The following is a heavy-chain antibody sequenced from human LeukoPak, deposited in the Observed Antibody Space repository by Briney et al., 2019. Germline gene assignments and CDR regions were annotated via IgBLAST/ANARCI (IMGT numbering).Heavy chain of an antibody. CDR3: AADNQQITV. V-gene: IGHV1-2*02. J-gene: IGHJ4*02. CDR1: GYTFTGYY. CDR2: VNPTSGGT. Sequence: ASVKVSCKASGYTFTGYYMHWVRQAPGQGLEWMGWVNPTSGGTNYAQKFQGRVTMTRDTSISTAYMEVRSLRSEDTAVYYCAADNQQITVWGQGTLVTVSS. D-gene: IGHD5-24*01.